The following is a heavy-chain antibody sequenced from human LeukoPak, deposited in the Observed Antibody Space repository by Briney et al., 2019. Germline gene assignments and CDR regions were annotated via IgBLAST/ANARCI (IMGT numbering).Heavy chain of an antibody. Sequence: GGSLRLSCAASGLTFSSYAMSWVRQAPGKGLEWVSAISGSGGSTYYADSVKGRFTISRDNSKNTLYLQMNSLRAEDTAVYYCAKDQGIAVAGFDYWGQGTLVTVSS. CDR3: AKDQGIAVAGFDY. V-gene: IGHV3-23*01. D-gene: IGHD6-19*01. CDR1: GLTFSSYA. CDR2: ISGSGGST. J-gene: IGHJ4*02.